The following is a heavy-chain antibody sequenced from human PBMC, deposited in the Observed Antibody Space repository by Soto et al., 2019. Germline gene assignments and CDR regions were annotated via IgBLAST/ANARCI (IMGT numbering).Heavy chain of an antibody. Sequence: GESLKSACKGSGYSFTSYWIGWVRQMPGKGVEWMGIIYNGDSDTRYSPSFQGQVTISADKSISTAYLQWSSLKASDTAMYYCARQAVAGTGSYYYGMHXWGQGTTVTVS. CDR1: GYSFTSYW. CDR3: ARQAVAGTGSYYYGMHX. V-gene: IGHV5-51*01. D-gene: IGHD6-19*01. CDR2: IYNGDSDT. J-gene: IGHJ6*02.